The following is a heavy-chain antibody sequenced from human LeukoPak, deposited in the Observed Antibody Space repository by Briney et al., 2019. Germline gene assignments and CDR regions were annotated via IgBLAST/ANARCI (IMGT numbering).Heavy chain of an antibody. CDR3: ARDEGGYCSSTSCYYFDY. CDR1: GFTFSSYS. J-gene: IGHJ4*02. CDR2: ISSSSSYI. Sequence: GGSLRLSCAASGFTFSSYSMNWVRQAPGKGLEWVSSISSSSSYIYYADSVKGRFTISRDNAKNSLYLQMNSLGAEDTAVYYCARDEGGYCSSTSCYYFDYWGQGTLVTVSS. D-gene: IGHD2-2*01. V-gene: IGHV3-21*01.